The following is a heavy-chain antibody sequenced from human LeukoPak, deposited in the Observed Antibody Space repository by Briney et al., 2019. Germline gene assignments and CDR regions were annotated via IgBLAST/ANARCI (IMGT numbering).Heavy chain of an antibody. CDR3: ARVGVPYYYGMDV. V-gene: IGHV3-30-3*01. CDR2: ISYDGSNK. J-gene: IGHJ6*02. Sequence: YAMXXVRQAXGXGLEWVAVISYDGSNKYYADSVKGRFTISRDNSKNTLYLQMNSLRAEDTAVYYCARVGVPYYYGMDVWGQGTTVTVSS. CDR1: YA.